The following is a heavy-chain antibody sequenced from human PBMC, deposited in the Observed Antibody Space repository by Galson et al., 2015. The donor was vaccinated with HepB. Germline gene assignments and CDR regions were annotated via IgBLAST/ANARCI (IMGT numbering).Heavy chain of an antibody. CDR2: ISWNSGSI. D-gene: IGHD6-6*01. V-gene: IGHV3-9*01. CDR3: AKDIAARLYYYGMDV. CDR1: GFTFDDYA. Sequence: SLRLSCAASGFTFDDYAMHWVRQAPGKGLEWVSGISWNSGSIGYADSVKGRFTISRDNAKNSLYLQMNSLRAEDTALYYCAKDIAARLYYYGMDVWGQGTTVTVSS. J-gene: IGHJ6*02.